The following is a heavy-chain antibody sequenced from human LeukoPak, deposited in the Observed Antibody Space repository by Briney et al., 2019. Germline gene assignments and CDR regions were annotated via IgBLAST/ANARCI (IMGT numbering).Heavy chain of an antibody. CDR1: GGSFSGYY. V-gene: IGHV4-34*01. CDR2: INHSGST. CDR3: ARGKDLRLDY. J-gene: IGHJ4*02. Sequence: PSETLSLTCAVYGGSFSGYYWSWIRQPPGKGLEWIGEINHSGSTNYNPSLKSRVTISVDTSKNQFSLKLSSVTAADTAVYYCARGKDLRLDYWGQGTLVTVSS.